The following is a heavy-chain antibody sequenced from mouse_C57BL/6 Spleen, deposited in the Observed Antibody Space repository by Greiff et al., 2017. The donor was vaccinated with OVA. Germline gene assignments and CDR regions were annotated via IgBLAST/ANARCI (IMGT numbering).Heavy chain of an antibody. J-gene: IGHJ2*01. D-gene: IGHD1-1*01. CDR1: GYTFTSYW. CDR2: IDPNSGGT. Sequence: QVQLQQPGAELVKPGASAKLSCKASGYTFTSYWMHWVKQRPGRGLEWIGRIDPNSGGTKYNKKFKSKATLTVDKPSSTAYMQHSSLTSEDPAFYYGARGSYGCYFDYWGQGTTVTVAS. V-gene: IGHV1-72*01. CDR3: ARGSYGCYFDY.